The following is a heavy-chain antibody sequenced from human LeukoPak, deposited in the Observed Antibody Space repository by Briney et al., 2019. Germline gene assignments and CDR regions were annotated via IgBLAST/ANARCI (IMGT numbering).Heavy chain of an antibody. J-gene: IGHJ4*02. Sequence: ASVKVSCKASGYTFTNFGISRVRQAPGQGLEWMGWISAYNGNTNYAQRLQGRVTMTTDTSTSTAYMELRSLRSDDTAVYYCARAGSGLAAGDYWGQGTLVTVSS. D-gene: IGHD6-13*01. CDR2: ISAYNGNT. CDR1: GYTFTNFG. CDR3: ARAGSGLAAGDY. V-gene: IGHV1-18*01.